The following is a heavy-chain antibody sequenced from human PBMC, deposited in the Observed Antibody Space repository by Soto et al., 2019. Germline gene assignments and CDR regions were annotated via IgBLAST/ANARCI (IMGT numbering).Heavy chain of an antibody. CDR2: INPNSGGT. D-gene: IGHD5-12*01. Sequence: RASVKVSCKASGYTFTGYYMHWVRQAPGQGLEWMGWINPNSGGTNYAQKFQGWVTMTRDTSISTAYMELSRLRSDDTAVYYCARARGYSGYDPEYYFDCWGQGTLVTVSS. CDR3: ARARGYSGYDPEYYFDC. V-gene: IGHV1-2*04. CDR1: GYTFTGYY. J-gene: IGHJ4*02.